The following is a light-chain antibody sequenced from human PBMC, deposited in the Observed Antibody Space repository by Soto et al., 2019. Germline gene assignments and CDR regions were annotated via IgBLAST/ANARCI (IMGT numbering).Light chain of an antibody. J-gene: IGKJ4*01. CDR2: KAS. CDR1: QTIRTW. V-gene: IGKV1-5*03. Sequence: DIQMTQSPSTLSASVGDRVTITCRASQTIRTWLAWYQQKPGKAPNLLIYKASSLQSGVPSRFSGSGSGTDFTLTISSLQPDDFATYYCQPYDNYPHTFGGGTKVEIK. CDR3: QPYDNYPHT.